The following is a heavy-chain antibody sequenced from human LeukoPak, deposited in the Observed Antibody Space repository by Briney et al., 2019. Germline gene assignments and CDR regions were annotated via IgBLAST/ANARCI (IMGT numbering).Heavy chain of an antibody. CDR1: GGSISSSSYY. CDR2: IYYSGST. V-gene: IGHV4-39*07. Sequence: PSETLSLTRTVSGGSISSSSYYWGWIRQPPGKGLEWIGSIYYSGSTYYNPSLKSRVTISVDTSKNQFSLKLSSVTAADTAVYYCARRVVSGEFTYWGQGTLVTVSS. D-gene: IGHD3-16*01. J-gene: IGHJ4*02. CDR3: ARRVVSGEFTY.